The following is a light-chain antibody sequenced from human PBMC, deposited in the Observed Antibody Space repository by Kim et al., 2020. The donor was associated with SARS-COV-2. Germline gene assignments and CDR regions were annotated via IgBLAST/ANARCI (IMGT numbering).Light chain of an antibody. CDR1: RSNIGRYN. J-gene: IGLJ2*01. CDR3: AAWDDSLNGVV. V-gene: IGLV1-44*01. CDR2: IDN. Sequence: QSVLTQPPSASGTPGQRVTIFCSGSRSNIGRYNVNWYQQLPGTAPKLLIFIDNQRPSAVPDRFSGSKSGTSASLAISGLQSEDEADYYCAAWDDSLNGVVFGGGTKVTVL.